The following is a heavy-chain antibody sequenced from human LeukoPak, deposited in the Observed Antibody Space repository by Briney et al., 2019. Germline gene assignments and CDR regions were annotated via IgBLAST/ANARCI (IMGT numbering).Heavy chain of an antibody. J-gene: IGHJ4*02. Sequence: GGSLRLSCAASGFTFSSYWMSWVRQAPGKGLEWVANIKQDGSEKYYVDSVKGRFTISRDNAKNSLYLQMNSLRAEDTAVYYCARDGPNPSYDSSGYLDYWGQGTLVTVSS. D-gene: IGHD3-22*01. CDR3: ARDGPNPSYDSSGYLDY. CDR1: GFTFSSYW. CDR2: IKQDGSEK. V-gene: IGHV3-7*01.